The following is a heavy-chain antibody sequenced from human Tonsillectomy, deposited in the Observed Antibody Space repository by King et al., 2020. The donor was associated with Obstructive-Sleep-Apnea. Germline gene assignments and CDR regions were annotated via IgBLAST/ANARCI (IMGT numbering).Heavy chain of an antibody. CDR3: AKSQAAGIEKYGMDV. V-gene: IGHV3-23*04. CDR2: ISGSGGST. D-gene: IGHD6-13*01. CDR1: GFTFSSYA. Sequence: VQLVESGGNLVQPGGSLRLSCAASGFTFSSYAMNWVRQAPGKGLKWVSAISGSGGSTYYADAVKGRFTISRDNSKNTLYLQMNSLRAADTAVYYCAKSQAAGIEKYGMDVGGQGTTVTVSS. J-gene: IGHJ6*02.